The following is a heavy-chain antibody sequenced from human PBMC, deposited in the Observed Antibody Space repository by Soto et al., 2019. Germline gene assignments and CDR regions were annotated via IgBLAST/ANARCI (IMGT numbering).Heavy chain of an antibody. J-gene: IGHJ6*02. V-gene: IGHV1-3*01. CDR1: GYTFTSYA. CDR2: INAGNGNT. CDR3: GRDNFWSGYYVYGMDV. Sequence: ASVKVSCKAAGYTFTSYAMHWGRQAPGQRLEWMGWINAGNGNTKYSQKFQGRVTITRDTSASTAYMELSSLRSEDTAVYYCGRDNFWSGYYVYGMDVWGQGTTVTVSS. D-gene: IGHD3-3*01.